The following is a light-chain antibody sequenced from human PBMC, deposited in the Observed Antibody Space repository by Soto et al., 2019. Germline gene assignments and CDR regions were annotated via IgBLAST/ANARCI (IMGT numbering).Light chain of an antibody. Sequence: VLPQVPSTLSLSHGARATLSCRASQTITNIYLAWYQQKPGQAPRLLIWGASSRATGIPDRFSGSGSGTYFTLTISRLEPEYFAVYYCQRYGSSTTFGQGTKVDIK. CDR3: QRYGSSTT. V-gene: IGKV3-20*01. CDR1: QTITNIY. CDR2: GAS. J-gene: IGKJ1*01.